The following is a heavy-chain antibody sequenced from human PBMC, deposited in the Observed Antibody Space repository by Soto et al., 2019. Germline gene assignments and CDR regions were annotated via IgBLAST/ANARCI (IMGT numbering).Heavy chain of an antibody. CDR3: ARDTAGGYSSSWYGLEGYYYYYGMDV. J-gene: IGHJ6*02. CDR1: GYTFTGYY. CDR2: INPNSGGT. Sequence: ASVKVSCKASGYTFTGYYMHWVRQAPGQGLEWMGWINPNSGGTNYAQKFQGRVTMTRDTSISTAYMELSRLRSDDTAVYYCARDTAGGYSSSWYGLEGYYYYYGMDVWGQGTTVTVSS. V-gene: IGHV1-2*02. D-gene: IGHD6-13*01.